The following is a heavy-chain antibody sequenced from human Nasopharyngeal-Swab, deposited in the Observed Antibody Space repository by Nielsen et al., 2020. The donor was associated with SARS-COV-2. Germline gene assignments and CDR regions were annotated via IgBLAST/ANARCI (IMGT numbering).Heavy chain of an antibody. J-gene: IGHJ4*02. Sequence: GGSLRLSCAASGFNFRNFAMSWVRQAPGKGLEWVSGIIENGADTYYADSVKGRSTIFRDNSKNTLYLQMNNLRPEDTAVYYCARDLGGFGGYWGQGTLATVSS. CDR1: GFNFRNFA. V-gene: IGHV3-23*01. D-gene: IGHD4-23*01. CDR3: ARDLGGFGGY. CDR2: IIENGADT.